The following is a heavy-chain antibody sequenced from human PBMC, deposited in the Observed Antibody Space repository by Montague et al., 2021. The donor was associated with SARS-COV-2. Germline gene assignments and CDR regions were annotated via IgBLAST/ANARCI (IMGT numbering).Heavy chain of an antibody. CDR3: ARGTVYGSGIYSHYYYDN. V-gene: IGHV4-34*01. CDR1: GGSFSGYY. CDR2: INHSGST. D-gene: IGHD3-10*01. Sequence: SETLSLTCAVYGGSFSGYYWSWIRQPPGKGLEWIGEINHSGSTNYNPSLKSRVTISVDTSKNQFSLKLSSVTAADTAVYYCARGTVYGSGIYSHYYYDNWGQGTLVTVSS. J-gene: IGHJ4*02.